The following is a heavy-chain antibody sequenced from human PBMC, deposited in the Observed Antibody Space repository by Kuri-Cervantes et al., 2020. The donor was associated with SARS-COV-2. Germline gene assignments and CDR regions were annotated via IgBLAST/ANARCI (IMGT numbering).Heavy chain of an antibody. J-gene: IGHJ3*02. V-gene: IGHV4-39*01. Sequence: SETLSLTCTVSGSSISSGGYYWGWIRQPPGKGLEWIGSIYYSGSTYYNPSLKSRVTISVDTTKNQFSLKLSSVTAADTAVYYCARSRAMIVAQADAFDIWGQGTMVTVSS. CDR3: ARSRAMIVAQADAFDI. CDR1: GSSISSGGYY. CDR2: IYYSGST. D-gene: IGHD3-22*01.